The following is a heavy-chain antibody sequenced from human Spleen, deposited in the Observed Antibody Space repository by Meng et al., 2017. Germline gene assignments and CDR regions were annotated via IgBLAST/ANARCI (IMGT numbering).Heavy chain of an antibody. CDR2: INAGNGNT. CDR1: GYTFTTYA. J-gene: IGHJ4*02. D-gene: IGHD2-21*01. V-gene: IGHV1-3*01. CDR3: ARETYCGGECYPLDY. Sequence: QVQLVQSGAEVKKPGASVRVSGKASGYTFTTYAMHWVRQAPGQRLEWTGWINAGNGNTKYSQKFQGRVTATRDTSASTVYMELSSLGSEDTAVYFCARETYCGGECYPLDYWGQGSLVTVSS.